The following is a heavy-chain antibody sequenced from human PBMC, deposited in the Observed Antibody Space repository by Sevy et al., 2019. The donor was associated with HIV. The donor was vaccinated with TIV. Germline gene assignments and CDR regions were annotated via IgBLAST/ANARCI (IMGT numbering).Heavy chain of an antibody. Sequence: GESLKISCAASGFTFSNAWMSWVRQAPGKGLEWVGRIKSKTDGGTTDYAAPVKGRFTISTDDAKNTMYLQMNSLKTEDTAVYYCTTDSVGIMVRGVYYYYYMDVWGKGTTVTVSS. CDR2: IKSKTDGGTT. CDR1: GFTFSNAW. CDR3: TTDSVGIMVRGVYYYYYMDV. V-gene: IGHV3-15*01. J-gene: IGHJ6*03. D-gene: IGHD3-10*01.